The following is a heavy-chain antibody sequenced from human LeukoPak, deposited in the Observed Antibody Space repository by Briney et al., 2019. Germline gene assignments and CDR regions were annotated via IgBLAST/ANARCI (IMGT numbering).Heavy chain of an antibody. CDR3: ASQTGSSMDLDY. D-gene: IGHD2-15*01. J-gene: IGHJ4*02. CDR2: IYYSGST. Sequence: SETLSLTCTVSGGSISSYYWSWIRQPPGKGLEWIGYIYYSGSTNYNPSLKSRVTISVDTSKNQFSLKLSSVTAADTAVYYCASQTGSSMDLDYCGQGTLVTVSS. CDR1: GGSISSYY. V-gene: IGHV4-59*12.